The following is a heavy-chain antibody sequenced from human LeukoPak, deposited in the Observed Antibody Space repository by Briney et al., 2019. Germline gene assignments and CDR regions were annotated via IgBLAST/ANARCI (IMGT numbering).Heavy chain of an antibody. CDR1: GVSISSGPYY. J-gene: IGHJ1*01. CDR3: ARRLLGYCSGGSCYSGYFQH. V-gene: IGHV4-39*07. CDR2: INHSGST. D-gene: IGHD2-15*01. Sequence: SETLSLTCTVSGVSISSGPYYWGWIRQPPGKGLEWIGEINHSGSTNSNPSLKSRVTISVDTSKNQFSLKLSSVTAADTAMYYCARRLLGYCSGGSCYSGYFQHWGQGTLVTVSS.